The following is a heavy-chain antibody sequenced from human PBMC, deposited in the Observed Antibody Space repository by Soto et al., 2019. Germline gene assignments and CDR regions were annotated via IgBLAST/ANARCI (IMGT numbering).Heavy chain of an antibody. Sequence: SDTMSLACNVCNGSLNFYYGSWIRQPPGKELEWIGNIYYRGTTNYNPSLQGRVTMSIDTSKNQFSLMLTSVTAADTAVYYCTRVATAVPSWGRGVLVTVSS. CDR1: NGSLNFYY. V-gene: IGHV4-59*12. CDR2: IYYRGTT. D-gene: IGHD5-18*01. CDR3: TRVATAVPS. J-gene: IGHJ5*02.